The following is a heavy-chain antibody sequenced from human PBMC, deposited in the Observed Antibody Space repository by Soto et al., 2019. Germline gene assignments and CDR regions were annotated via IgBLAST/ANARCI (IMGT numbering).Heavy chain of an antibody. V-gene: IGHV3-30*18. D-gene: IGHD6-19*01. Sequence: QVQLVESGGTVIQPGRSLRLSCAASGFTFSNYGMHWVRQAPGTGLEWVAVISHDENIKAYTDPVKGRFSISRDNSTNTLYLEMNSLKPQDTAVYYCAKLSGSAWHHYYYGMDVWGQGTTVTVSS. CDR3: AKLSGSAWHHYYYGMDV. CDR1: GFTFSNYG. CDR2: ISHDENIK. J-gene: IGHJ6*02.